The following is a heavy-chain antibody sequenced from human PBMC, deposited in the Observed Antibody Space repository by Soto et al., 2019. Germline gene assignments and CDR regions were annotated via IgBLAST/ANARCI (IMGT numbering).Heavy chain of an antibody. CDR3: AKGNSWSPALVLDI. Sequence: ASVKVSCKASGYTFTSYGISWVRQAPGQGLEWMGWISAYNGNTNYAQKLQGRVTMTTDTSTSTAYMELNSLRAEDTAVYYCAKGNSWSPALVLDIWGQGTMVTVSS. V-gene: IGHV1-18*01. D-gene: IGHD1-7*01. J-gene: IGHJ3*02. CDR1: GYTFTSYG. CDR2: ISAYNGNT.